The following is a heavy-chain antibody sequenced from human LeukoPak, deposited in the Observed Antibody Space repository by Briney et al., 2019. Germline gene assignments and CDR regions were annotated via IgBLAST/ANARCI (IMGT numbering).Heavy chain of an antibody. CDR3: AKGSKLVVITRDHYMAV. J-gene: IGHJ6*03. V-gene: IGHV3-9*01. Sequence: LAGGSLRLSCAASGFTFDDYAMHWVRQAPGKGLEWVSGISWNSDNIAYADSVKGRFTISRDNVKNSLFLQMNSLRAEDTAVYYCAKGSKLVVITRDHYMAVWGKGTTVTISS. CDR2: ISWNSDNI. CDR1: GFTFDDYA. D-gene: IGHD3-22*01.